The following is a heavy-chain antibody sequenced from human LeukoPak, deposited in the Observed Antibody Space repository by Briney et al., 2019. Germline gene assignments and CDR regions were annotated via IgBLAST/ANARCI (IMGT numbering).Heavy chain of an antibody. D-gene: IGHD1-7*01. CDR1: GDSVSSNSAA. V-gene: IGHV6-1*01. CDR3: ARNYSPDFGY. CDR2: TYFRSKWYH. J-gene: IGHJ4*02. Sequence: SQTLSLTCAISGDSVSSNSAAWNWIRQSPSRGLEWLGRTYFRSKWYHDYAVSVQSRITINPDTSKNQFSLQLNSVTPEDTAIYYCARNYSPDFGYWGQGTLVTVSS.